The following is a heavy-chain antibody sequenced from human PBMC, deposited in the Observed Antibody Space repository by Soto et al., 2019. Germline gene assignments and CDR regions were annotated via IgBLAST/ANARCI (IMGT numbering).Heavy chain of an antibody. D-gene: IGHD2-15*01. J-gene: IGHJ6*02. Sequence: GASVKVSCKASGGTFSNYAISWVRQAPGQGPEWMGGIIPIFGTANYAQKFQGRVTITADKSTSTAYMELTSLRSDDTAVYYCARDRTLTSTGDHYAMDVWGQGTTVTVSS. CDR2: IIPIFGTA. CDR3: ARDRTLTSTGDHYAMDV. CDR1: GGTFSNYA. V-gene: IGHV1-69*06.